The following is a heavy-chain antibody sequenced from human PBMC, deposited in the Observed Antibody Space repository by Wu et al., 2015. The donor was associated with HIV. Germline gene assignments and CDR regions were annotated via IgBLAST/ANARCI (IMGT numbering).Heavy chain of an antibody. Sequence: QGQLVQSGAEVKKPGSSVKVSCKASGGTFSSYSVSWVRQAPGQGLEWMGRIIPIFGTANYAQKFQGRVTITADESTSTAYMELSSLRSEDTAVYYCATHYDILTGYYPYWGQGTLVTVSS. CDR2: IIPIFGTA. D-gene: IGHD3-9*01. V-gene: IGHV1-69*15. CDR3: ATHYDILTGYYPY. J-gene: IGHJ4*02. CDR1: GGTFSSYS.